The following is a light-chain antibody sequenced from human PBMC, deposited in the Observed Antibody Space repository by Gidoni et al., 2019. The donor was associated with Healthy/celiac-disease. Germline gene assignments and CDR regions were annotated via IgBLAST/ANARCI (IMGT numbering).Light chain of an antibody. CDR2: GAS. CDR3: QQYGSSPRT. J-gene: IGKJ1*01. V-gene: IGKV3-20*01. CDR1: QSVSSSY. Sequence: EIVLTQSPGTLSLSPGDRATLSCRASQSVSSSYLAWYQQKPGPAPRLLIYGASSRATGIPDRFSGSGSGTDFTLTISRLEPEDFAVYYCQQYGSSPRTFGQGTKVEIK.